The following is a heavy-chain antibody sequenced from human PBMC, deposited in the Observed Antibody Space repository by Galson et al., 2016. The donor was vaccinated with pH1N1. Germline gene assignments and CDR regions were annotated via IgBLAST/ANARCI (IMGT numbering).Heavy chain of an antibody. CDR1: GGSISSSSYY. CDR3: ARHAIVIDISTYNWFDP. J-gene: IGHJ5*02. V-gene: IGHV4-39*01. D-gene: IGHD2/OR15-2a*01. Sequence: ETLSLTCSVSGGSISSSSYYWGWLRQPPGKGLEWIGSVSHTGSTYYNPSLRSRMTISIDTSKNQFSLNLNSVTAADTAVYYCARHAIVIDISTYNWFDPWGQGNLVTVSS. CDR2: VSHTGST.